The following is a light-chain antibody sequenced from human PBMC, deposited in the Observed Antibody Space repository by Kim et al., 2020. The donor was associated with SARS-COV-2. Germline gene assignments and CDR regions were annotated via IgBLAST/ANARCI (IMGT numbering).Light chain of an antibody. CDR3: QQYGSPPWP. CDR1: QSVGSNS. Sequence: EIVLTQSPGTLSLSPGERATLSCRASQSVGSNSLAWYQQKPGQAPGLLISGASSRATGIPDRFSGSGSATDFTLTISRRDPEVLEVYSCQQYGSPPWPFAQGTKGDTK. V-gene: IGKV3-20*01. CDR2: GAS. J-gene: IGKJ1*01.